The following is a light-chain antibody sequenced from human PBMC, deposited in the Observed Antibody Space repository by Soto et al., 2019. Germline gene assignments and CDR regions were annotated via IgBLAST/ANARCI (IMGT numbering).Light chain of an antibody. J-gene: IGLJ1*01. CDR3: SSYAGRETGV. CDR2: EVF. Sequence: QSVLTQPPSASGSPGQSVTISCTGTSNDIGAYNYVSWYQQHPGKAPKLLIYEVFRRPSGVPDRFSGSRSGNTASLTVSWLQPEDEADYYCSSYAGRETGVFGTGTKVTVL. CDR1: SNDIGAYNY. V-gene: IGLV2-8*01.